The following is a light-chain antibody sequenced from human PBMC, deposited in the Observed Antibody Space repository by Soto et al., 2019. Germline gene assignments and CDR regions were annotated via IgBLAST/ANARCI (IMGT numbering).Light chain of an antibody. Sequence: EVVMTQSPVTLSVSPGERATLSCRASQSVGGDLAWYQQTPGQTPRLLIYGAVTRATGVAARFSGAGSGTEFTPTVDSLQSEDVAIYYCQQYNAWPRTFGQGTKLEI. CDR1: QSVGGD. CDR3: QQYNAWPRT. V-gene: IGKV3-15*01. CDR2: GAV. J-gene: IGKJ2*01.